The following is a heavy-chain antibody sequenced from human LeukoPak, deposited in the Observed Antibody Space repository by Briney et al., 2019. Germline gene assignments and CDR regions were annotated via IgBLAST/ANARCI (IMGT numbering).Heavy chain of an antibody. CDR3: ARGYGSSGNEKIFDY. CDR2: SNCDGSGT. V-gene: IGHV3-74*01. Sequence: PRRSLRPSPAASLFSSCDYLIHSVREAPGKGLGWVSGSNCDGSGTDYADSVKRRFTISRDNAKNTLYLQMNSLRAEDAAVYFCARGYGSSGNEKIFDYWGQGSLVTVSS. D-gene: IGHD6-19*01. J-gene: IGHJ4*02. CDR1: LFSSCDYL.